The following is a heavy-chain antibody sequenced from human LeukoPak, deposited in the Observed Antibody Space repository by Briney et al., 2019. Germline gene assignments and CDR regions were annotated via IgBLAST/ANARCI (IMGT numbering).Heavy chain of an antibody. Sequence: SETLSLTCAVYGGSFSGYYWSWIRQPPGEGLEWIGEINHSGSTNYNPSLKSRVTISVDTSKNQFSLKLSSVTAADTAVYYCAIHVVVVPAAKKKNWFDPWGQGTLVTVSS. CDR1: GGSFSGYY. V-gene: IGHV4-34*01. J-gene: IGHJ5*02. CDR2: INHSGST. D-gene: IGHD2-2*01. CDR3: AIHVVVVPAAKKKNWFDP.